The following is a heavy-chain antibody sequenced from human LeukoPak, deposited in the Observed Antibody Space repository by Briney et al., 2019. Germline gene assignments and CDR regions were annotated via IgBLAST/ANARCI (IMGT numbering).Heavy chain of an antibody. CDR2: INHSGSN. CDR3: ARGTYILVH. J-gene: IGHJ4*02. Sequence: SETLSLTCAVYAGSFSGFYWSWIRQPQGEGREWIGEINHSGSNNFHRFLKSRVTISVDTSKIQSSLKPSSVTAAHAAVYYCARGTYILVHWGQGTLVTVSS. CDR1: AGSFSGFY. V-gene: IGHV4-34*01. D-gene: IGHD3-9*01.